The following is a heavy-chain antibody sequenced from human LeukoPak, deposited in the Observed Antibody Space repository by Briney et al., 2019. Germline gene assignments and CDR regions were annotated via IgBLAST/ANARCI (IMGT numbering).Heavy chain of an antibody. CDR1: GGSISSGGYS. V-gene: IGHV4-30-2*02. CDR2: IYHSGST. CDR3: ARNTITFGGVSAFDI. D-gene: IGHD3-16*01. J-gene: IGHJ3*02. Sequence: SETLSLTCAVSGGSISSGGYSWSWIRQPPGKGLEWIGYIYHSGSTYYNPSLKSRVTISVDRSKNQFSLKLSSVTAADTALYYCARNTITFGGVSAFDIWGQGTMVTVSS.